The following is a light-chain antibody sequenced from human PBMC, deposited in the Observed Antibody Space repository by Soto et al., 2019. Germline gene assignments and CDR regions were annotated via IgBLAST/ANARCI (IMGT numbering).Light chain of an antibody. CDR1: SSDVGGYNY. CDR3: SSYTTSNTRQIV. J-gene: IGLJ1*01. CDR2: DVS. Sequence: QSALTQPASVSGSPGQSITISCTGTSSDVGGYNYVSWYQQHPGKAPKFMIYDVSNRPSGVSKRFSGSKSGNTASLTISGLQAEDEADYYCSSYTTSNTRQIVFGTGTKVTVL. V-gene: IGLV2-14*01.